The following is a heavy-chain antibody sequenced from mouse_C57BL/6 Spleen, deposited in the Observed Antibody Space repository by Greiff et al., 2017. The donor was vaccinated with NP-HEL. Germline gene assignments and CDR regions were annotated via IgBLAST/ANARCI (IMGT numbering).Heavy chain of an antibody. CDR2: INPNNGGT. V-gene: IGHV1-26*01. J-gene: IGHJ3*01. CDR1: GYTFTDYY. Sequence: EVQLQQSGPELVKPGASVKISCKASGYTFTDYYMNWVKQSHGKSLEWIGDINPNNGGTSYNQKFKGKATLTVDKSSSTAYMELRSLTSEDSAVYYCARWGSAGFAYWGQGTLVTVSA. D-gene: IGHD6-1*01. CDR3: ARWGSAGFAY.